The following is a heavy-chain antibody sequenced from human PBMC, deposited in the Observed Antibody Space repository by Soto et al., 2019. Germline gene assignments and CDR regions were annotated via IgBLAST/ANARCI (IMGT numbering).Heavy chain of an antibody. CDR3: ARDSGKGAYFDY. CDR2: IRNKANSYTT. V-gene: IGHV3-72*01. Sequence: EVQLVESGGGLVQPGGSQRLSCAASGFTFSDHYMDWVRQAPGKGLEWVGRIRNKANSYTTDYAASVKGRFTISRDDSKVSLYLQMHSLKTEDTAIYYCARDSGKGAYFDYWGHGTLATVSS. CDR1: GFTFSDHY. D-gene: IGHD1-26*01. J-gene: IGHJ4*01.